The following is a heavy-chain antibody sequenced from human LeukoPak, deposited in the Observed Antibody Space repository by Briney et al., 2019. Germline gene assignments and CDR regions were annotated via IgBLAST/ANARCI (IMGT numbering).Heavy chain of an antibody. V-gene: IGHV4-59*01. J-gene: IGHJ4*02. CDR2: IYYSGST. D-gene: IGHD6-13*01. Sequence: KPSETLSLTCTVSGGSISSYYWSWIRQPPGKGLEWIGYIYYSGSTDYNPSLKSRVTISVDTSRNQFSLKLSSVTAADTAVYYCARSPGYSTSWAQFDFWGQGILVTVSS. CDR1: GGSISSYY. CDR3: ARSPGYSTSWAQFDF.